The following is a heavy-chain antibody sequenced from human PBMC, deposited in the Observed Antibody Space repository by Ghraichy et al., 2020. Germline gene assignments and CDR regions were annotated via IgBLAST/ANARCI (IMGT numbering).Heavy chain of an antibody. CDR1: GFTFSSYA. Sequence: GVLNISCAASGFTFSSYAMSWVRQAPGKGLEWVSSISISGAGTYYPDSVKGRFTISRDNFKNTLYLQMNSLRAEDTAVYYCAKRVAAPYYFDYWGQGTLVTVSS. J-gene: IGHJ4*02. D-gene: IGHD2-15*01. CDR2: ISISGAGT. CDR3: AKRVAAPYYFDY. V-gene: IGHV3-23*01.